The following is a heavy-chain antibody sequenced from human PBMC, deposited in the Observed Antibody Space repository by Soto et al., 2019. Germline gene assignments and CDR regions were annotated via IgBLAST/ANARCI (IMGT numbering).Heavy chain of an antibody. J-gene: IGHJ6*02. Sequence: QVQLVQSGAEVKKPGSSVKVSCKASGGTFSSYAISWVRQAPGQGLEWMGGIIPIFGTANYAQKFQGRVTXTXDXSPXTAYMELSSLSSEDTAVYYCARHVPAAGYYYGMDVWGQGTTVTVSS. CDR3: ARHVPAAGYYYGMDV. CDR2: IIPIFGTA. CDR1: GGTFSSYA. V-gene: IGHV1-69*05. D-gene: IGHD2-2*01.